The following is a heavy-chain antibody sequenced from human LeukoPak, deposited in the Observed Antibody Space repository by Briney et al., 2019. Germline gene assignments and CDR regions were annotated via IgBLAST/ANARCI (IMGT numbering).Heavy chain of an antibody. CDR3: ARLLWYYDSSGYSPQYFDY. V-gene: IGHV5-51*01. CDR2: IYPGDSDT. J-gene: IGHJ4*02. D-gene: IGHD3-22*01. Sequence: GESLKISCKGSGYSFPSYWIAWVRRMPGKGLEWMGIIYPGDSDTRYSPSFQGQVTISADKSISTAYLQWSSLKASDTAMYYCARLLWYYDSSGYSPQYFDYWGQGTLVTVSS. CDR1: GYSFPSYW.